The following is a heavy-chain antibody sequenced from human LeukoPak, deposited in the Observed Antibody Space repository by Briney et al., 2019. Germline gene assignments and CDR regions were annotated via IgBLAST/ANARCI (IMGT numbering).Heavy chain of an antibody. CDR2: IYASGTT. J-gene: IGHJ4*02. CDR1: GGSIKSYY. Sequence: WETLCLTCTVSGGSIKSYYWSWIRQPAGEGLEWLGHIYASGTTNYNPSLNSRVTMSVDTSKNQFSLRLASVTAADTAVYYCARVADRFGYNYGIDEYFDYWGQGSLLIVSS. V-gene: IGHV4-4*07. D-gene: IGHD5-18*01. CDR3: ARVADRFGYNYGIDEYFDY.